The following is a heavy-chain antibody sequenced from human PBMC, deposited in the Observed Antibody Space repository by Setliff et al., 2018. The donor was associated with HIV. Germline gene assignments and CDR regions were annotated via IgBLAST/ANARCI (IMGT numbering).Heavy chain of an antibody. D-gene: IGHD2-8*01. CDR3: ATKVYCTNGVCLDAFDL. Sequence: ASVKVSCKASGYTFTDYHIHWVRQAPGQGLEWMGRINPNSGGTNYAQKFQGRVTMTRDTSISSAYMEPSRLKSDDTAVYYCATKVYCTNGVCLDAFDLWGQGTMVTVSS. CDR2: INPNSGGT. J-gene: IGHJ3*01. V-gene: IGHV1-2*06. CDR1: GYTFTDYH.